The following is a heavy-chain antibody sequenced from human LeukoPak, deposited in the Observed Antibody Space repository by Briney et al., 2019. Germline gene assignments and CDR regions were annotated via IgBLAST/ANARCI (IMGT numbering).Heavy chain of an antibody. CDR1: GFTFSSYW. CDR3: ARDFGGQLPVNWFDP. J-gene: IGHJ5*02. V-gene: IGHV3-74*01. D-gene: IGHD3-3*01. CDR2: INSDGSST. Sequence: GGSLRLSCAASGFTFSSYWMHWVRQAPGKGLVWVSRINSDGSSTSYADSVKGRFTISRDNAKNTLYLQMNSLRAEDTAVYYCARDFGGQLPVNWFDPWGQGTLVTVSS.